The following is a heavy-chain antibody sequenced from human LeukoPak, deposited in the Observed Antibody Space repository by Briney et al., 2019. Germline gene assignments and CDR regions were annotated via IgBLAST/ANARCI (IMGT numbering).Heavy chain of an antibody. CDR2: INHSGST. V-gene: IGHV4-34*01. Sequence: SETLSLTCAVYGGSFSGYYWSWIRQPPGKGLEWIGEINHSGSTNYNPSLKSRVTISVDTSKNQFSLRLRSVTAADTAVYYCARHFDYDPGGDAFDIWGQGTMVTVSS. D-gene: IGHD3-9*01. CDR1: GGSFSGYY. CDR3: ARHFDYDPGGDAFDI. J-gene: IGHJ3*02.